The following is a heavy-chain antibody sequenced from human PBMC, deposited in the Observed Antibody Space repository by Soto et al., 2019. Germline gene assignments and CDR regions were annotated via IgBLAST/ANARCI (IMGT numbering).Heavy chain of an antibody. Sequence: SETLSLTCTVSGGSISSSSYYWGWIRQPPGKGLEWIGSIYYSGSTYYNPSLKSRVTISVDTSKNQFSLKLSSVTAADTAVYYCARHVTVTGSYYFDYWGQGTLITSPQ. CDR1: GGSISSSSYY. CDR3: ARHVTVTGSYYFDY. CDR2: IYYSGST. V-gene: IGHV4-39*01. D-gene: IGHD4-17*01. J-gene: IGHJ4*02.